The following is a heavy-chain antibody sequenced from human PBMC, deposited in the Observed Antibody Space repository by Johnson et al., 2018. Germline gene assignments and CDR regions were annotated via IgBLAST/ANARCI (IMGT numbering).Heavy chain of an antibody. CDR3: ARDPSGDISSGTNAFDI. D-gene: IGHD3-10*01. Sequence: QVQLVESGAEVKEPGASVKVSCKASGYTFTSYYIHWVRQAPGQGLEWMGILNPSGGSTSYAQKFQGRVTMTRDTSTGTVYMELGSLRSEDPAVYYCARDPSGDISSGTNAFDIWGQGTMVTVSS. J-gene: IGHJ3*02. CDR1: GYTFTSYY. V-gene: IGHV1-46*01. CDR2: LNPSGGST.